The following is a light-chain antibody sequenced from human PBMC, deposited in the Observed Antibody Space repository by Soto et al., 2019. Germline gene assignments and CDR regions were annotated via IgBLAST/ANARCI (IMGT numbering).Light chain of an antibody. CDR3: QQAKHFPLT. CDR2: DAS. Sequence: DIQMTQSPSSVSASVGDRVIIACRASQDIATWLAWYQQKPGTAPKLLIYDASSVQSGVPSRFSGSGSGTDFTLTISSLQPEDFATYYCQQAKHFPLTFGGGTKVDIK. CDR1: QDIATW. J-gene: IGKJ4*01. V-gene: IGKV1D-12*01.